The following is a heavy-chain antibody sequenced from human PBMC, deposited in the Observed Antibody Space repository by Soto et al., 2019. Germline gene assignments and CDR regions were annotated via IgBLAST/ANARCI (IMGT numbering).Heavy chain of an antibody. CDR2: ISAYNGNT. Sequence: ASVKVSCKAYGYTFTSYGISWVRQAPGQGLEWMGWISAYNGNTNYAQKLQGRVTMTTDTSTSTAYMELRSLRSDDTAVYYCAGGIAVAGPLDYWGQGTLVTVSS. D-gene: IGHD6-19*01. V-gene: IGHV1-18*04. J-gene: IGHJ4*02. CDR3: AGGIAVAGPLDY. CDR1: GYTFTSYG.